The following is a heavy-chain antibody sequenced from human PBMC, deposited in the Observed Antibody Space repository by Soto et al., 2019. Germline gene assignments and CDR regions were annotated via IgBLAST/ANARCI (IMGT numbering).Heavy chain of an antibody. D-gene: IGHD2-2*01. CDR1: GGSISSYY. V-gene: IGHV4-59*01. J-gene: IGHJ6*03. CDR2: IYYSGST. Sequence: SETLSLTCTVSGGSISSYYWSWIRQPPGKGLEWIGYIYYSGSTNYNPSLKSRVTISVDTSKNQFSLKLSSVTAADTAVYYCARAVVVPAAMLAYHYMDVWGKGTTVTVSS. CDR3: ARAVVVPAAMLAYHYMDV.